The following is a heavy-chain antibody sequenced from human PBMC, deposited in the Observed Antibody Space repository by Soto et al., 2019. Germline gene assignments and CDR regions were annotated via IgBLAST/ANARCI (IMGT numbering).Heavy chain of an antibody. D-gene: IGHD4-17*01. CDR1: GFTFSSYA. Sequence: LSLTCAASGFTFSSYAMSWVRQAPGKGLEWVSAISGSGGSTYYADSVKGRFTISRDNSKNTLYLQMNSLRAEDTAVYYCAKDLRGDYVFLGWFDPWGQGTLVTVSS. CDR3: AKDLRGDYVFLGWFDP. J-gene: IGHJ5*02. V-gene: IGHV3-23*01. CDR2: ISGSGGST.